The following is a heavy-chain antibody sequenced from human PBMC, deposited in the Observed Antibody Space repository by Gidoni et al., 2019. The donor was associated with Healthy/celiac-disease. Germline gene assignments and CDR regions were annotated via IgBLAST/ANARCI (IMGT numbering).Heavy chain of an antibody. CDR3: ATPVPSISEVVAARAYSNYYYYGMDV. V-gene: IGHV1-69*01. D-gene: IGHD2-15*01. Sequence: QVQLVQSGAEVKKPGSSVKVSCKASGGTFSSYAISWVRKAPGQGLEWMGGIIPIFGTANYAQKFQGRVTITADESTSTAYMELSSLRSEDTAVYYCATPVPSISEVVAARAYSNYYYYGMDVWGQGTTVTVSS. CDR1: GGTFSSYA. CDR2: IIPIFGTA. J-gene: IGHJ6*02.